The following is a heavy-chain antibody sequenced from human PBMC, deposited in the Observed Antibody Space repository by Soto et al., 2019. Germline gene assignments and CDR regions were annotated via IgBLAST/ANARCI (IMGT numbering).Heavy chain of an antibody. CDR1: GDSISKSGYY. Sequence: SETLSLTCAVSGDSISKSGYYWSWIRQNQGKALEWIGYIYYSGSTFYNPSLKSRVSISLDTSKNQLSLKLTSVTVADTAVYYCAREAITIFGEQRFGPWGHGTLVTVSS. V-gene: IGHV4-31*11. J-gene: IGHJ5*02. CDR2: IYYSGST. CDR3: AREAITIFGEQRFGP. D-gene: IGHD3-3*01.